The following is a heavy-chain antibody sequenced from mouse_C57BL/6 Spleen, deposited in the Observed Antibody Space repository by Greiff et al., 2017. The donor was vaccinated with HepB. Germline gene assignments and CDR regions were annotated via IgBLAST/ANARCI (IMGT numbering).Heavy chain of an antibody. V-gene: IGHV14-4*01. CDR1: GFNIKDDY. D-gene: IGHD4-1*01. CDR2: IDPENGDT. Sequence: EVKLMESGAELVRPGASVKLSCTASGFNIKDDYMHWVKQRPEQGLEWIGWIDPENGDTEYASKFQGKATITADTSSNTAYLQLSSLTSEDTAVYYCTTRGGWDNFDYWGQGTTLTVSS. J-gene: IGHJ2*01. CDR3: TTRGGWDNFDY.